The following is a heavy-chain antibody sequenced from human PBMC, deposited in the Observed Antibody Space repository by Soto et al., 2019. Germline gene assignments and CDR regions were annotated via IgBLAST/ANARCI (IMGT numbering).Heavy chain of an antibody. CDR1: GYSFTTYW. J-gene: IGHJ6*02. V-gene: IGHV5-10-1*01. CDR2: IDPGDSST. D-gene: IGHD1-26*01. CDR3: ARLEKWYYNYYGLDV. Sequence: PGESLKISCQGSGYSFTTYWISWVRQMPGKGLEWMGKIDPGDSSTNYSPSFRGHTTISVDRSINTAHLQFSSLKAADTAVYYCARLEKWYYNYYGLDVWGQGTMVTVSS.